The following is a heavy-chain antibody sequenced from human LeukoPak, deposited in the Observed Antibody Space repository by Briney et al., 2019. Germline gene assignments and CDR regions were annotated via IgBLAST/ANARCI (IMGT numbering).Heavy chain of an antibody. CDR2: IYTSGST. Sequence: SETLSLTCTFSGGSVSSYYWSWIRQPAGKGLEWIGRIYTSGSTNYNPSLKSRVTISVDTSKNQFSLKLSSVTAADTAVYYCARRYDYVWGSYRSPGRFDYWGQGTLVTVSS. V-gene: IGHV4-4*07. D-gene: IGHD3-16*02. J-gene: IGHJ4*02. CDR3: ARRYDYVWGSYRSPGRFDY. CDR1: GGSVSSYY.